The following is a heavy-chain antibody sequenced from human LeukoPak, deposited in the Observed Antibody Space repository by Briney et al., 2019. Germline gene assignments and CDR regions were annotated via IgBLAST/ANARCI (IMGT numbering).Heavy chain of an antibody. J-gene: IGHJ5*02. CDR1: GLTLSNYD. V-gene: IGHV3-13*01. CDR2: IDIPGNT. D-gene: IGHD6-19*01. Sequence: GGSLRLSCAASGLTLSNYDMHWVRQATGKGLEWVSGIDIPGNTYYPDSVKGRLTMSRESAKNSLYLQMNSLRAGDTAVYYCARAVAGTHWFDPWGQGTLVIVSS. CDR3: ARAVAGTHWFDP.